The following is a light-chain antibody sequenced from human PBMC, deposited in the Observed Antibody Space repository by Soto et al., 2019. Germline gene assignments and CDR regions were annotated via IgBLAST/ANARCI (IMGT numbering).Light chain of an antibody. CDR1: RDISNS. Sequence: DIQMTQSPSSVSASVGDRLTITCRASRDISNSLAWYQQTPGKAPKLLLRGASSLHRGVPSRFSGGGAGTEFTLTISSLQPEDFATYYCQHTSAFPRTFCQGTKVDVK. V-gene: IGKV1-12*01. J-gene: IGKJ1*01. CDR3: QHTSAFPRT. CDR2: GAS.